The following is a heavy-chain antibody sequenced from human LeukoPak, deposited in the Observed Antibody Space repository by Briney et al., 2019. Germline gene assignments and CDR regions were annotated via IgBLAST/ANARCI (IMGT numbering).Heavy chain of an antibody. CDR1: GFTFSDYS. CDR2: ISSDRSTI. Sequence: TGGSLRLSCAASGFTFSDYSVNWVRQAPGKGLEWVSYISSDRSTIYYADSVKGRFTISRDNAKNSLYLQMNSLRDEDTAVYYCARVDLSESGTQFDYWGQGTLVPVSS. V-gene: IGHV3-48*02. J-gene: IGHJ4*02. CDR3: ARVDLSESGTQFDY. D-gene: IGHD3/OR15-3a*01.